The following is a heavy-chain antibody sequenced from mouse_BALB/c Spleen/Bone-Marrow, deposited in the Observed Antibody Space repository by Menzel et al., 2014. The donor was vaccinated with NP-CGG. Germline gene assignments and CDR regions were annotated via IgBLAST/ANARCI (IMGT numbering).Heavy chain of an antibody. V-gene: IGHV1-9*01. Sequence: VKLMESGAELMKPGASVKISCKATGYTFSSYWIEWVKQRPGHGLEWIGEILPGSGSTNYNGKFKGKATFTADTSSNTAYMQLSSLTSEDSAVYYCARHYYGSSHFAYWGQGTLVTVSA. CDR2: ILPGSGST. J-gene: IGHJ3*01. CDR1: GYTFSSYW. D-gene: IGHD1-1*01. CDR3: ARHYYGSSHFAY.